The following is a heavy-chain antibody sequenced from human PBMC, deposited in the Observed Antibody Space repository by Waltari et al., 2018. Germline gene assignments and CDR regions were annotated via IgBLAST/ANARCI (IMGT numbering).Heavy chain of an antibody. Sequence: QVQLVQSGAEVKKPGASVKVSCKASGYTFTGYYMHWVRQAPGQGLEWIGRINPNSGGTSYAQKFQGRVTMTRDTSISTAYMELSRLRSDDTAVYYCARGSEGSFDYWGQGTLVTVSS. D-gene: IGHD3-10*01. CDR3: ARGSEGSFDY. CDR2: INPNSGGT. J-gene: IGHJ4*02. CDR1: GYTFTGYY. V-gene: IGHV1-2*06.